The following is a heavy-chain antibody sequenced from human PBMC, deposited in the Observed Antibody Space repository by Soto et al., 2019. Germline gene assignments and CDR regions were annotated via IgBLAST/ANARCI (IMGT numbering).Heavy chain of an antibody. D-gene: IGHD2-21*02. CDR1: GGSLSSYY. Sequence: QVQLQESGPGLVKPSETLSLTCTVSGGSLSSYYWSWIRQPPGKGLEWIGYIYYSGSTNYNPSLKSRVTISVDTSKNQFSLKLSSVTAADTAVYYCARDRLDAFDIWGQGTMVTVSS. J-gene: IGHJ3*02. V-gene: IGHV4-59*01. CDR2: IYYSGST. CDR3: ARDRLDAFDI.